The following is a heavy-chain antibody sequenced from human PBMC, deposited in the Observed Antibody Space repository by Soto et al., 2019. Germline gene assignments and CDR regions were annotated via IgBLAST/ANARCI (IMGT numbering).Heavy chain of an antibody. J-gene: IGHJ4*02. CDR2: IYYSGST. V-gene: IGHV4-59*08. CDR1: GVSVSNYY. D-gene: IGHD2-8*02. Sequence: SETLSLTCTVSGVSVSNYYWTWIRQPPGEGLEWIGYIYYSGSTNYNASLKSRVTLSVDASRNQFSLTLTSVTAADTAVYYCARHGNGPTGTGFLDYWGQGTLVTVSS. CDR3: ARHGNGPTGTGFLDY.